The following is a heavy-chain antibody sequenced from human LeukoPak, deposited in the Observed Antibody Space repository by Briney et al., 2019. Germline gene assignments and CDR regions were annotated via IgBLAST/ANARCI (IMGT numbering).Heavy chain of an antibody. CDR3: AKIDSSAYYVYFHH. CDR1: GFTFSNYG. V-gene: IGHV3-30*02. D-gene: IGHD3-22*01. J-gene: IGHJ1*01. Sequence: PGGSLRLSCAASGFTFSNYGMHWVRQAPGKGLEWVAFIRFDGTIKYYADSVKGRFTISRDNSKNTLYLQMNSLRAEDTAMYYCAKIDSSAYYVYFHHWGQGTLVTVSS. CDR2: IRFDGTIK.